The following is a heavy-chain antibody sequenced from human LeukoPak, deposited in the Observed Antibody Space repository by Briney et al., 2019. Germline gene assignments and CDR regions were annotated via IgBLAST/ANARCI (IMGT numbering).Heavy chain of an antibody. D-gene: IGHD5-12*01. CDR3: AKGGGYEAQYYYYYMDV. Sequence: GGSLRLSCAASGFTFSTYGMHWVRQAPGKGLEWVVFIRYDGSNIHYADSVKGRFTISRDNSKNTLYLHVNSLRPEDTAVYYCAKGGGYEAQYYYYYMDVWGKGTTVTISS. CDR1: GFTFSTYG. V-gene: IGHV3-30*02. J-gene: IGHJ6*03. CDR2: IRYDGSNI.